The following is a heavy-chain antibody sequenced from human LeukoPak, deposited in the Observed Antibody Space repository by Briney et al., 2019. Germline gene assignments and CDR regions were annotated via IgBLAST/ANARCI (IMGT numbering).Heavy chain of an antibody. Sequence: SETLSLTCTVSGGSISSYYWSWIRQPPGKGLEWIGYIYYSGSTNYNPSLKSRVTISVDTSKNQFSLKLSSVTAADTAVYYCAREISYGDYGELFDYWGQGTLVTVSS. CDR2: IYYSGST. V-gene: IGHV4-59*01. D-gene: IGHD4-17*01. CDR3: AREISYGDYGELFDY. CDR1: GGSISSYY. J-gene: IGHJ4*02.